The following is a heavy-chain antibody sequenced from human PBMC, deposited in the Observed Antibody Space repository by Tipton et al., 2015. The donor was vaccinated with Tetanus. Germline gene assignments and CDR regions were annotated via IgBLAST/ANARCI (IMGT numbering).Heavy chain of an antibody. CDR1: GGSISSGGYY. D-gene: IGHD1-1*01. V-gene: IGHV4-31*03. Sequence: TLSLTCIVSGGSISSGGYYWSWIRQHPGKGLEGTGYIYDSGGIYYNPSLKSRVSLSIDTSKNQFSLKLSSVTAADTAVYYCARERYIHYGMDVWGQGTTVTVSS. CDR2: IYDSGGI. CDR3: ARERYIHYGMDV. J-gene: IGHJ6*02.